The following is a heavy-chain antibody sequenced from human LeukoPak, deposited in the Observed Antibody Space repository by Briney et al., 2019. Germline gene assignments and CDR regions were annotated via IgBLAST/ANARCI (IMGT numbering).Heavy chain of an antibody. CDR1: GCSFTSYW. CDR3: ARMYYYDSSGFDY. V-gene: IGHV5-51*01. J-gene: IGHJ4*02. CDR2: IYPGDSDT. Sequence: GESLKISCKGSGCSFTSYWIGWVRQMPGKGLEWMGIIYPGDSDTRYSPSFQGQVTISADKSISTAYLQWSSPKASDTAMYYCARMYYYDSSGFDYWGQGTLVTVSS. D-gene: IGHD3-22*01.